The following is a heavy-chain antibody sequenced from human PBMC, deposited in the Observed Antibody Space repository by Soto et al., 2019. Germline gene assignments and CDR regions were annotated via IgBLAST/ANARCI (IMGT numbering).Heavy chain of an antibody. CDR1: GFTFSSYA. D-gene: IGHD3-10*01. CDR3: AKDVSLWFGELVGFDI. CDR2: ISGSGGST. J-gene: IGHJ3*02. Sequence: EVQLLESGGGLVQPGGSLRLSCAASGFTFSSYAMSWVRQAPGKGLEWVSAISGSGGSTYYADSVKGRFTISRDNSKNTLYLQMNSLRAEDTAVYYCAKDVSLWFGELVGFDIWGQGTMVTVSS. V-gene: IGHV3-23*01.